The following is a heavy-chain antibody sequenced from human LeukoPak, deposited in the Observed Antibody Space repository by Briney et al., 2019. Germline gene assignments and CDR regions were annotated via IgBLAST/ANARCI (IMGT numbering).Heavy chain of an antibody. CDR1: GGSISGWY. V-gene: IGHV4-59*01. J-gene: IGHJ4*02. D-gene: IGHD6-19*01. CDR3: ARETSLAGFASGLGFNY. Sequence: SETLSLTCTVSGGSISGWYWSWIRQPPGKGLEWIGYIYGSGYTNYNPSLKSRATMSIDTSKNHFSLKLTSVTAADTATYYCARETSLAGFASGLGFNYWGQGILVTVSS. CDR2: IYGSGYT.